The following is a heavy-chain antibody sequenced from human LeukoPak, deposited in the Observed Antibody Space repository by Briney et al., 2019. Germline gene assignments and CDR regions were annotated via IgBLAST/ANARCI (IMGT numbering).Heavy chain of an antibody. Sequence: PSQTLSLTCTVSGGSISSGDYYWSWIRQPPGKGLVWIGYINDIGSIYYNPSLKSRVTISLDRSKNQFSLKLNSVTAADTAVYYCARDVTGSAASTDYWGQGTLVTVSS. J-gene: IGHJ4*02. D-gene: IGHD1-20*01. CDR2: INDIGSI. V-gene: IGHV4-30-4*08. CDR1: GGSISSGDYY. CDR3: ARDVTGSAASTDY.